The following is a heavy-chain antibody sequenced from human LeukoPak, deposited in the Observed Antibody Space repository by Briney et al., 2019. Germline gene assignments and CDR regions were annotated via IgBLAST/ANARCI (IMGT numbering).Heavy chain of an antibody. Sequence: TGGSLRLSCAASGFTVSSNYMSWVRQAPGKGLEWVSVIYSGGHTYYADSVKGRFTISRDNSKNTLYLQMNSLRAEDTAVYYCARESNSGYYLSYWGQGTLVTVSS. D-gene: IGHD3-22*01. J-gene: IGHJ4*02. CDR1: GFTVSSNY. V-gene: IGHV3-66*01. CDR3: ARESNSGYYLSY. CDR2: IYSGGHT.